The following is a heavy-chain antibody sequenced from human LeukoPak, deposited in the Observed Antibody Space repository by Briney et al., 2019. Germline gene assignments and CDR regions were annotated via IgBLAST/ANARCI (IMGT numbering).Heavy chain of an antibody. Sequence: GGSLRLSCAASGFTVSSNYMSWVRQAPGKGLEWVSVIYSGGSTYYADSVKGRFTISRDNSKNTLYLQMNSLRAEDTAVYYCARDRRNCSSTSCYVTGAFDIWGQGTMVTVSS. CDR1: GFTVSSNY. CDR3: ARDRRNCSSTSCYVTGAFDI. V-gene: IGHV3-53*01. CDR2: IYSGGST. D-gene: IGHD2-2*01. J-gene: IGHJ3*02.